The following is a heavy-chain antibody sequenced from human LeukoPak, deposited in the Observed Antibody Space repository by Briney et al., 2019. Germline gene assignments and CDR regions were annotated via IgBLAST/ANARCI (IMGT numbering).Heavy chain of an antibody. CDR1: GFTFSNYA. D-gene: IGHD3-10*02. J-gene: IGHJ4*02. V-gene: IGHV3-23*01. CDR2: ISGSGGDA. Sequence: GGSLRLSCAASGFTFSNYAMSWVRQAPGKGLEWVSTISGSGGDAYNADSVRGRFTISRDNSRSTLFLQMNSLRAEDTAVYYCAVRGGRLDYWGQGTLVTVSS. CDR3: AVRGGRLDY.